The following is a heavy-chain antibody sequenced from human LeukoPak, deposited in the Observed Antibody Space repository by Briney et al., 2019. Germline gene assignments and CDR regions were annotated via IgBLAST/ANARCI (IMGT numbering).Heavy chain of an antibody. J-gene: IGHJ3*02. CDR3: ARDWVAVEPAFDI. Sequence: GGSLRLSCAASGFTFSSYGLSWVRQAPGKGLEWVSFISSSSTYIYYADSLKGRFTISRDNAKNSLYLQVDSLRAEDTAVYYCARDWVAVEPAFDIWGQGTMVTVSS. D-gene: IGHD6-19*01. CDR2: ISSSSTYI. CDR1: GFTFSSYG. V-gene: IGHV3-21*01.